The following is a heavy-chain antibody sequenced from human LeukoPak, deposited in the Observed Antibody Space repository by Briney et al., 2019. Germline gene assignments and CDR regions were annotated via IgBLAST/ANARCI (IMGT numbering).Heavy chain of an antibody. Sequence: SGTLSLTCAVSGGSISSSNWWSWVRQPPGKGLEWIGEIYHTGSNNYNPSLKSRVTLSIDPSKNQFSLKLTSVTAADTAVYYCARGRNGDFDYWGQGTLVTVSS. CDR2: IYHTGSN. V-gene: IGHV4-4*02. CDR3: ARGRNGDFDY. D-gene: IGHD4-17*01. J-gene: IGHJ4*02. CDR1: GGSISSSNW.